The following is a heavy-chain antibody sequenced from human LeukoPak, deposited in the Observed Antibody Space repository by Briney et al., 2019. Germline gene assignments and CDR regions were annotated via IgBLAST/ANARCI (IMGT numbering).Heavy chain of an antibody. CDR2: IRGSSDVI. Sequence: GSLRLSCAASGFTFSSHAMSWVRQAPGKGLEWVSLIRGSSDVIEYADSVRGRFTISRDNSKNTVSLQLNNLRAEDTALYYCAKGQSASSTFDCWGQGTLVTVSS. V-gene: IGHV3-23*01. CDR3: AKGQSASSTFDC. CDR1: GFTFSSHA. J-gene: IGHJ4*02.